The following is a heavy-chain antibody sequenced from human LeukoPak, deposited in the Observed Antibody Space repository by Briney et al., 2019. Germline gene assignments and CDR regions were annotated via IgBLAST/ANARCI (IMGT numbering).Heavy chain of an antibody. CDR2: MNPNSGNT. J-gene: IGHJ4*02. Sequence: ASVKVSCKASGYTFTSYDINWVRQATGQGLEWMGWMNPNSGNTSYAQKFQGRVTMTRNTSISTAYMELSSLRSEDTAVYYCARVARITMVRGVTLYYWGQGTLVTVSS. V-gene: IGHV1-8*01. CDR1: GYTFTSYD. CDR3: ARVARITMVRGVTLYY. D-gene: IGHD3-10*01.